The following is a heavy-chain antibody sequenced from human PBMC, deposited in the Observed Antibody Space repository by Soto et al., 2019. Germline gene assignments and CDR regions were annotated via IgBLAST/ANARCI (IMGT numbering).Heavy chain of an antibody. J-gene: IGHJ5*02. CDR2: IMCTNGNT. CDR1: GFTFSSSA. V-gene: IGHV3-23*01. D-gene: IGHD6-19*01. CDR3: TKCTVDKSVINGWCNWLET. Sequence: EVQLLESGGGLVQPGGSLRLSCAASGFTFSSSAMSWVRQAPGKGLEWVSAIMCTNGNTHYAESVKGRLTITRDNSKNTLYLPMNLLRSEDTAIYYCTKCTVDKSVINGWCNWLETWGQGTLVIVSS.